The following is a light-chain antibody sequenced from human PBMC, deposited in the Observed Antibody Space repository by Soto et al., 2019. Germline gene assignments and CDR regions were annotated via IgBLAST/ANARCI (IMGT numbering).Light chain of an antibody. CDR2: GAT. J-gene: IGKJ4*01. V-gene: IGKV3D-15*01. CDR3: QQYNNWPLT. Sequence: EVVMTQSPATLSVSPWERATLSCRASQTVRDNLGWYQQKPGQPPRLLIYGATTRATGIPARFSGSGSGTEFTLTISSLQSEDFAVYYCQQYNNWPLTFGGGTKVDIK. CDR1: QTVRDN.